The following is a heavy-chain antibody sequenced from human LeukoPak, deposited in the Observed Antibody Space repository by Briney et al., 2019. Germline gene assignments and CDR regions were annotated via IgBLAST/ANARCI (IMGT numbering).Heavy chain of an antibody. CDR2: IWYDGSNK. J-gene: IGHJ4*02. CDR3: ARGGDIVVVPAAMSLDY. Sequence: SGGSLRLSCAASGFTVSSDYMSWVRQAPGKGLEWVAVIWYDGSNKYYADSVKGRFTISRDNSKNTLYLQMNSLRAEDTAVYYCARGGDIVVVPAAMSLDYWGQGTLVTVSS. D-gene: IGHD2-2*01. CDR1: GFTVSSDY. V-gene: IGHV3-33*08.